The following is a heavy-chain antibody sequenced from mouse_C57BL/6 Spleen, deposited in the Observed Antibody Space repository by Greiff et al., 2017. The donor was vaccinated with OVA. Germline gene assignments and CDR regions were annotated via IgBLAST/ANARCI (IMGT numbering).Heavy chain of an antibody. CDR3: ARDDYDYFDY. Sequence: EVKVEESGGGLVKPGGSLKLSCAASGFTFSSYAMSWVRQTPEKRLEWVATISDGGSYTYYPDNVKGRCTISRDNAKNHLYLQMSHLKSEDTAMYYCARDDYDYFDYWGQGTTLTVSS. D-gene: IGHD2-4*01. V-gene: IGHV5-4*01. CDR1: GFTFSSYA. J-gene: IGHJ2*01. CDR2: ISDGGSYT.